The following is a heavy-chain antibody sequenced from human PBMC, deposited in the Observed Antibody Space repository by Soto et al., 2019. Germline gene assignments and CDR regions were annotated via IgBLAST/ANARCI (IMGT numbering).Heavy chain of an antibody. CDR2: IYHSGST. J-gene: IGHJ5*02. CDR1: DGSISSGGYS. V-gene: IGHV4-30-2*01. CDR3: ARVPGP. Sequence: SETLSLTCAVSDGSISSGGYSWSWIRQPPGKGLEWIGYIYHSGSTYYNPSLKSRVTISVDRSKNQFSLKLSSVTAADTAVYYCARVPGPWGQGTLVTVSS.